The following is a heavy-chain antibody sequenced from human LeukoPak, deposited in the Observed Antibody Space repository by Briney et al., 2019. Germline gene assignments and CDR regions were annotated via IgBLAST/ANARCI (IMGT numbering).Heavy chain of an antibody. J-gene: IGHJ6*03. CDR3: ARAGRPGNYYYYMDV. CDR2: IHFSGST. CDR1: GGSISDYQ. Sequence: SETLSLTCSVSGGSISDYQWNWIGQPPGKGLEWIGHIHFSGSTKSNPSLKSRVTITVDTSRNHFSLNLLSVTAADTAMYYCARAGRPGNYYYYMDVWGNGTMVTVSS. V-gene: IGHV4-59*01. D-gene: IGHD6-6*01.